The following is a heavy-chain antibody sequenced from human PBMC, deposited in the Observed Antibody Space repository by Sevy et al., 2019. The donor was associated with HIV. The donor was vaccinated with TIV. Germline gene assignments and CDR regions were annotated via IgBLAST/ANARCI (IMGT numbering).Heavy chain of an antibody. V-gene: IGHV3-72*01. Sequence: GGSLRLSCAASGFTFSDHYMDWVRQAPGKRLEWVGRTRNKANSYTTEYAASVKGRFTISRDDSKNSLYLQMNSLKTEDTAVYYCARPVRSGSYDYWGQGTLVTVSS. CDR1: GFTFSDHY. CDR3: ARPVRSGSYDY. CDR2: TRNKANSYTT. D-gene: IGHD3-10*01. J-gene: IGHJ4*02.